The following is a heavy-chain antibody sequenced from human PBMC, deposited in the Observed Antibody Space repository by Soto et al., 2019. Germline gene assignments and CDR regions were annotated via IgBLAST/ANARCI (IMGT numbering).Heavy chain of an antibody. CDR2: IFSNDEK. J-gene: IGHJ5*02. CDR3: ARIRRDYYGSGSYPYNWFDP. CDR1: GFSLSNARMG. Sequence: SGPTLVNPTETLTLTCTVSGFSLSNARMGVSWIRQPPGKALEWLAHIFSNDEKSYSTSLKSRLTISKDTSKSQVVLTMTNMDPVDTATYYCARIRRDYYGSGSYPYNWFDPWGQGTLVTVS. D-gene: IGHD3-10*01. V-gene: IGHV2-26*01.